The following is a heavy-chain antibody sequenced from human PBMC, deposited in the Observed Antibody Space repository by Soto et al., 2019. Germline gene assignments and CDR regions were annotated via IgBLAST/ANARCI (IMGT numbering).Heavy chain of an antibody. CDR1: EFVVRGDR. CDR3: AKAVVPAANFDY. D-gene: IGHD2-2*01. CDR2: ISGSGGST. Sequence: HGGSLRQSGAASEFVVRGDRMIWVRQAPGKGLERVSAISGSGGSTYYADSVKGRFTISRDNSKNTLYLQMNSLRAEDTAVYYCAKAVVPAANFDYWGQGTLVTVSA. V-gene: IGHV3-23*01. J-gene: IGHJ4*02.